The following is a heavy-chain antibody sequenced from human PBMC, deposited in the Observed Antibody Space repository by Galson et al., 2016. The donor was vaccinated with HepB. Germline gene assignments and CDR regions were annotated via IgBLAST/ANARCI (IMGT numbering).Heavy chain of an antibody. CDR1: GYTLTGYY. CDR3: ARGASGYSYGHGHYGMDV. D-gene: IGHD5-18*01. Sequence: SVKVSCKASGYTLTGYYMHWVRQAPGQGLEWMGWINPNNGGTNYAQRFQGWVTMTRDTSISTVYMDLSRLRSDDTAVYYCARGASGYSYGHGHYGMDVWGQGTTVTASS. CDR2: INPNNGGT. J-gene: IGHJ6*02. V-gene: IGHV1-2*04.